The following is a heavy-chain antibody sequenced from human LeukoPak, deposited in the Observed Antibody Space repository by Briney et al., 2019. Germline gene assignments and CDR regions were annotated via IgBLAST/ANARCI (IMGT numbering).Heavy chain of an antibody. V-gene: IGHV1-24*01. CDR1: GYTLTELS. Sequence: GASVKVSCKVSGYTLTELSMHWVRQAPGKGLEWMGGFDPEDGETIYAQKFQGRVTMTEDTSTDTAYMELSSLRSEDTAVYYCATDLLAVAGTGPGDYWGQGTLVTVSS. CDR2: FDPEDGET. CDR3: ATDLLAVAGTGPGDY. D-gene: IGHD6-19*01. J-gene: IGHJ4*02.